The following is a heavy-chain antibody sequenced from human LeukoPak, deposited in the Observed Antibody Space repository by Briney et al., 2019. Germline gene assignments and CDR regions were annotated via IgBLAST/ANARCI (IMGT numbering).Heavy chain of an antibody. CDR1: GYTFTTFY. J-gene: IGHJ4*02. CDR2: INPSSGST. CDR3: ARVPWANYYDIYFDY. D-gene: IGHD3-22*01. Sequence: ASVKVSCKASGYTFTTFYMHWVRQAPGQGLEWMGIINPSSGSTSYGQKFQGRVTMTRDTSTSTVYMELSSLRSEDTAVYYCARVPWANYYDIYFDYWGQGTLVTVSS. V-gene: IGHV1-46*01.